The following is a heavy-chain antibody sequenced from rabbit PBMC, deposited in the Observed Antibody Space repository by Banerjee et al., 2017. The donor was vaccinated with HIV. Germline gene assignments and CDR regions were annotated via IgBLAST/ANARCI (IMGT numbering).Heavy chain of an antibody. CDR2: IYTGSGST. D-gene: IGHD4-1*01. CDR1: GFSFSGVSW. Sequence: QSLEESGGDLVKPGASLTLTCTASGFSFSGVSWIYWVRQAPGKGLEWIGYIYTGSGSTYYASWVNGRFTISKTSSTTVTLQMTSLTAADTATYFCARDLAGVIGWNFNLWGQGTLVTVS. CDR3: ARDLAGVIGWNFNL. V-gene: IGHV1S40*01. J-gene: IGHJ4*01.